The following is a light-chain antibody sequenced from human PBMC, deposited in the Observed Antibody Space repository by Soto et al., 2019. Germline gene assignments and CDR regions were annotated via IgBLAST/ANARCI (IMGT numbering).Light chain of an antibody. V-gene: IGLV2-23*01. J-gene: IGLJ1*01. CDR3: CSYVGATTYV. CDR1: SNTIGGYNV. Sequence: QSALTQPASVSGSPGQSITISCTGTSNTIGGYNVVSWYQQHPGTAPKVIIYEGIKRPSGVSNRFSGSISSSTASLTISGLQAEDEADYYCCSYVGATTYVFGTGTKVTVL. CDR2: EGI.